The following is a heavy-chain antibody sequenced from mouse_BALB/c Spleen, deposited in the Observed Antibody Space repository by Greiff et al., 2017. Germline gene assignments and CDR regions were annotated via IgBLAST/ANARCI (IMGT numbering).Heavy chain of an antibody. V-gene: IGHV1-54*01. Sequence: QVQLQQSGAELVRPGTSVKVSCKASGYAFTNYLIEWVKQRPGQGLEWIGVINPGSGGTNYNEKFKGKATLTADKSSSTAYMQLSSLTSDDSAVYFCARSRTGSFDYWGQGTTLTVSS. J-gene: IGHJ2*01. CDR2: INPGSGGT. CDR1: GYAFTNYL. CDR3: ARSRTGSFDY. D-gene: IGHD4-1*01.